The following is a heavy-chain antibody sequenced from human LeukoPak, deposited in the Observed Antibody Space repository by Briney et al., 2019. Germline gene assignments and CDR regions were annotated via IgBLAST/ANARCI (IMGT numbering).Heavy chain of an antibody. J-gene: IGHJ6*03. V-gene: IGHV1-8*01. CDR3: ARNIRFPTSYYYYMDV. Sequence: ASVKVSCKASGYTFTSYDINWVRQATGQGLEWMGWMNPNSGNTGYAQKFQGRVTMTRNTSISTAYMELSSLRSEDTAVYYCARNIRFPTSYYYYMDVWGKGTTVTVSS. CDR1: GYTFTSYD. CDR2: MNPNSGNT. D-gene: IGHD3-3*01.